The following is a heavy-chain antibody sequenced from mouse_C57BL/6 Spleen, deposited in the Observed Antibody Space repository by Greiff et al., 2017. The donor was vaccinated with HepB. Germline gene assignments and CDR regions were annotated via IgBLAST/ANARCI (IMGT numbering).Heavy chain of an antibody. D-gene: IGHD1-1*01. CDR2: INTSSGYT. CDR3: ARYYYGSSHWYFDV. Sequence: QVQLQQSGAELARPGASVKMSCKASGYTFTSYTMHWVKQRPGQGLEWIGYINTSSGYTKYNQKFKDKATLTADKSSSTAYMQLSSLTSEDSAVYYCARYYYGSSHWYFDVWGTGTTVTVSS. V-gene: IGHV1-4*01. CDR1: GYTFTSYT. J-gene: IGHJ1*03.